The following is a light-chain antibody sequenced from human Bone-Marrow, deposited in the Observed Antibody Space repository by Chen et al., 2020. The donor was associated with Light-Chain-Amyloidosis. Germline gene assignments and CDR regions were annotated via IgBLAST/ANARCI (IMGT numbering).Light chain of an antibody. CDR2: EVT. Sequence: QSALTQPASASGSPGQSITISCTGTSSDVGGDNHVSWYQQHPDKAPKLMIYEVTNRPSWVPDRFSGSKSDNTASLTISGLQTEDEADYFCSSYTITNTLVFGGGTRVTVL. J-gene: IGLJ1*01. CDR3: SSYTITNTLV. V-gene: IGLV2-14*01. CDR1: SSDVGGDNH.